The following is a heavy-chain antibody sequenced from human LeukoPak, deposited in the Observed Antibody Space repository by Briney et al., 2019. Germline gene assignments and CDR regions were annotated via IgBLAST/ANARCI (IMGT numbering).Heavy chain of an antibody. Sequence: PGGSLRLSCAASGFTFSTYWMHWVRQAPGKGLVWVSGINSDGSSTRYADSVKGRFTISRDNAKTTLYLQMNSLRAEDTAVYYCARGPPLTMIVVVSYGRVLNYWGQGTLVTVSS. CDR2: INSDGSST. CDR1: GFTFSTYW. J-gene: IGHJ4*02. V-gene: IGHV3-74*01. D-gene: IGHD3-22*01. CDR3: ARGPPLTMIVVVSYGRVLNY.